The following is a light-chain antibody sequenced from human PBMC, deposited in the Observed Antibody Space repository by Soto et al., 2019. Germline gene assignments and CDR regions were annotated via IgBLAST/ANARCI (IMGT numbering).Light chain of an antibody. CDR3: QQYGSSPWT. J-gene: IGKJ1*01. CDR1: QSVTTY. V-gene: IGKV3-20*01. Sequence: EVVLAQSPGTLSLSPGERASLSCRAGQSVTTYLAWYQQKPGQAPRLLIYGASSRATGIPDRFSGSGSGTDFTLTISRLEPEDFAVYYCQQYGSSPWTFGQRTKVDIK. CDR2: GAS.